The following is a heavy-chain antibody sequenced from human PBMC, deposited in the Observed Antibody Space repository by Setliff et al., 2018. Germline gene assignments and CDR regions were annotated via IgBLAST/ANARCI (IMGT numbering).Heavy chain of an antibody. CDR1: GLTVSNDF. Sequence: GGSLRLSCVVSGLTVSNDFMGWVRQAPGKGLEWVSVIYNIGETRYADSVKGRFTISRDKSKNTLYLQMNSLRAEDTAVFYCVAVRWNYPTVWGQGTLVTVSS. D-gene: IGHD1-7*01. CDR2: IYNIGET. J-gene: IGHJ4*02. CDR3: VAVRWNYPTV. V-gene: IGHV3-66*01.